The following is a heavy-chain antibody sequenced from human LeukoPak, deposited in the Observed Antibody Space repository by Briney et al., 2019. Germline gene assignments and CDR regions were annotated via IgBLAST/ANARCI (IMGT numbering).Heavy chain of an antibody. D-gene: IGHD6-13*01. CDR1: GYTFTSYY. CDR3: ARQQLHYYGMDV. CDR2: INPSGGST. J-gene: IGHJ6*04. Sequence: ASVKVSCKASGYTFTSYYMHWVRQAPGQGLEWMGIINPSGGSTSYAQKFQGRVTMTRDTSTSTVYMELSSLRSEDTAVYHCARQQLHYYGMDVWGKGTTVTVSS. V-gene: IGHV1-46*01.